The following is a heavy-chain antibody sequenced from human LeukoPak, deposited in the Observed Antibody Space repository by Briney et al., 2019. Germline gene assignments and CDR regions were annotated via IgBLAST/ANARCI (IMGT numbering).Heavy chain of an antibody. CDR1: GFTFSGYA. J-gene: IGHJ4*02. V-gene: IGHV3-23*01. CDR2: VRGDGVST. CDR3: AKEIAVIGRGFFDS. Sequence: GGSLRLSCAASGFTFSGYAMSWVRQAPGKGLEWVSAVRGDGVSTFYADSVKGRFTIFRDNSKGTLYLQMNSLRDEDTAVYYCAKEIAVIGRGFFDSWGQGTLVTVSS. D-gene: IGHD6-19*01.